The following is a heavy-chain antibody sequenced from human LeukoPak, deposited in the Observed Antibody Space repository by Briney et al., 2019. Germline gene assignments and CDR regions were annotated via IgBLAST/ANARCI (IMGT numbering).Heavy chain of an antibody. CDR1: GFTFSSYS. J-gene: IGHJ3*02. V-gene: IGHV3-48*01. CDR3: ARGADGYNDDAFDI. D-gene: IGHD5-24*01. Sequence: GGSLRLSHAASGFTFSSYSMNWVRQAPGKGLEWVSYISSSSSTIYYADSVKGRFTISRDNAKNSLYLQMNSLRAEDTAVYYCARGADGYNDDAFDIWGQGTMVTVSS. CDR2: ISSSSSTI.